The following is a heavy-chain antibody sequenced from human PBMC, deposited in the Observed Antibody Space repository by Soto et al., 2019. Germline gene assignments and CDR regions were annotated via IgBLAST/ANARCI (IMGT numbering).Heavy chain of an antibody. CDR3: ATESGSTYGYFDH. D-gene: IGHD5-18*01. Sequence: SETLSLTCTVSGGSITSDEDYWTWIRQSPGKGLEWIGYISNSGSTGYNPSLKTRLSMSVDRSKNQFTLRLTSVTAADTAVYFCATESGSTYGYFDHWGQGTQVTVSS. CDR2: ISNSGST. V-gene: IGHV4-30-4*01. J-gene: IGHJ4*02. CDR1: GGSITSDEDY.